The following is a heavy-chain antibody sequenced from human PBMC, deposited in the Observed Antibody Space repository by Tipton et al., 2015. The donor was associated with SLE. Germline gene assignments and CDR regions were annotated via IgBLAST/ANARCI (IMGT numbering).Heavy chain of an antibody. CDR3: ARNFWTGYYTGIDS. CDR1: GGSISRGCYY. D-gene: IGHD3/OR15-3a*01. V-gene: IGHV4-61*02. CDR2: IYTSGST. Sequence: TLSLTCTVSGGSISRGCYYWSWMRQPAGKGLEWIGRIYTSGSTKYNPSLKSRVTISVDTSKNQFSLKLTSVTAADTAIYYCARNFWTGYYTGIDSWGQGTLLTVSS. J-gene: IGHJ4*02.